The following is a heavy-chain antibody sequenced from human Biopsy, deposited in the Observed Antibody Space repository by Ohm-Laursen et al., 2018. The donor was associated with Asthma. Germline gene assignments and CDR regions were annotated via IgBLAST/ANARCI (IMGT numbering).Heavy chain of an antibody. Sequence: GSSVKVSCKSLGGTFNTYVIGWVRQAPGQGLEWMGGINSVFGTTTYPQKFQDRVTITADDSTSTVYMELSSLRSEDTAVYYCARKAGSCISRTCYSLDFWGQGPWSPSPQ. CDR1: GGTFNTYV. J-gene: IGHJ4*02. CDR2: INSVFGTT. D-gene: IGHD2-2*01. CDR3: ARKAGSCISRTCYSLDF. V-gene: IGHV1-69*01.